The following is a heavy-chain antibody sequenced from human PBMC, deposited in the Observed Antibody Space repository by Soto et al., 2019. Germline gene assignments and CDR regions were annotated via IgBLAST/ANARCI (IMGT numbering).Heavy chain of an antibody. D-gene: IGHD3-3*01. CDR2: IYYSGST. Sequence: SETLSLICTVSGGSISSSSYYWGWIRQPPGKGLEWIGSIYYSGSTYYNPSLKSRVTISVDTSKNQFSLKLSSVTAADTAVYYCASSKVLRFLEWLPHFDYWGQGTLVTVSS. CDR1: GGSISSSSYY. J-gene: IGHJ4*02. V-gene: IGHV4-39*01. CDR3: ASSKVLRFLEWLPHFDY.